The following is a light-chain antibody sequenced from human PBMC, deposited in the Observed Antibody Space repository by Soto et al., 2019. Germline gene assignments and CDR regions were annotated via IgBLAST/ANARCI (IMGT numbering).Light chain of an antibody. CDR2: KAS. Sequence: DIQMTQSPSTLSASVGDRVTITCRASQSLSSWLAWYQQKPGKAPGLLIYKASSLKSGVPSRFSGSGSGTEFTLTISGLQSEDFAVYYCQQYNNWPRTFGQGTKVDIK. CDR1: QSLSSW. V-gene: IGKV1-5*03. CDR3: QQYNNWPRT. J-gene: IGKJ1*01.